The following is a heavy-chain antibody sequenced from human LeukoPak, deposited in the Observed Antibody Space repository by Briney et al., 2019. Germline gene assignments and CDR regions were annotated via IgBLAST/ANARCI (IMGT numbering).Heavy chain of an antibody. Sequence: GGSLRLSCAASGFTFSSYGMHWVRQAPGKGLEWVAVISYDGSNKYYADSVKGRFTISRDNSKNTLYLQMNSLRAEDTAVYYCARGPYDFWSGYQHGLLWFDPWGQGTLVTVSS. CDR3: ARGPYDFWSGYQHGLLWFDP. J-gene: IGHJ5*02. V-gene: IGHV3-30*03. CDR2: ISYDGSNK. D-gene: IGHD3-3*01. CDR1: GFTFSSYG.